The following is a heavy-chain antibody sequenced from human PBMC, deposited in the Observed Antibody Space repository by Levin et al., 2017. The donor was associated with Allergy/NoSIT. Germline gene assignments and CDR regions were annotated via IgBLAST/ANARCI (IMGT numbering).Heavy chain of an antibody. D-gene: IGHD3-3*01. CDR3: ARTPLGWLMFDY. V-gene: IGHV4-61*01. CDR2: IYYSGST. CDR1: GGSVSSGSYY. J-gene: IGHJ4*02. Sequence: SETLSLTCTVSGGSVSSGSYYWSWIRQPPGKGLEWIGYIYYSGSTNYNPSLKSRVTISVDTSKNQFSLKLSSVTAADTAVYYCARTPLGWLMFDYWGQGTLVTVSS.